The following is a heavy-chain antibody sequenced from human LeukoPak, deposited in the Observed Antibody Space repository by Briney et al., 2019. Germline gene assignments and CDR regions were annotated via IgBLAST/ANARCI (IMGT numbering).Heavy chain of an antibody. D-gene: IGHD3-16*01. V-gene: IGHV4-59*01. CDR2: MYYSGST. Sequence: SETLSLTCTVSGDSMSSYYWSWIRQPPGKGLEWIGYMYYSGSTNCNPSLKSRVTISVDTSKNQFSLKLSSVTAADTAVYYCARAGGADAFDIWGQGTMVTVSS. J-gene: IGHJ3*02. CDR1: GDSMSSYY. CDR3: ARAGGADAFDI.